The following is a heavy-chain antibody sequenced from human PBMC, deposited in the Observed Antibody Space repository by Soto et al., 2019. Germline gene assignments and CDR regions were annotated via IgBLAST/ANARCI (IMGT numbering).Heavy chain of an antibody. V-gene: IGHV3-53*01. Sequence: PGGSLRLSCAASGFSVRNIFMSWVRQAPGKGLEWVSTMSSDGNIYYAESVRGRFTISRESSKNTLWLQMNSLRVDDTAVYYCARDHAFGGYDYRGQGTLVTVSS. J-gene: IGHJ4*02. CDR2: MSSDGNI. D-gene: IGHD5-12*01. CDR3: ARDHAFGGYDY. CDR1: GFSVRNIF.